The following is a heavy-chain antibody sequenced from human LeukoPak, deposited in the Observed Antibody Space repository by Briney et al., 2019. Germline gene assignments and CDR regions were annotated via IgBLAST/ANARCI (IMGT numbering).Heavy chain of an antibody. Sequence: PSETLSLTCAVYGGSFSGYYWSWIRQPPGKGLEWIGEINHSGSTNYNPSLKSRVTISVDTSKNQFSPKLSSVTAADTAVYYCARALRFLNFDYWGQGTLVTVSS. J-gene: IGHJ4*02. CDR3: ARALRFLNFDY. CDR1: GGSFSGYY. V-gene: IGHV4-34*01. D-gene: IGHD3-3*01. CDR2: INHSGST.